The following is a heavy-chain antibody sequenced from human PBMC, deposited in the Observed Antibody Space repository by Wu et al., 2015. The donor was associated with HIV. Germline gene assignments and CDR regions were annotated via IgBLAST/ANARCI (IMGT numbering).Heavy chain of an antibody. CDR2: ITTHNGYT. CDR1: GYTFITHA. Sequence: QVQLVQSGGDVKKSGASVKVSCKASGYTFITHAITWVRQAPGQRPEWMGWITTHNGYTKYAQKFQDRLSLTTDTSATTAYMELRSLRSDDTAVYYCARGKRQQLYYYYGMDVWGQGTTVTVSS. V-gene: IGHV1-18*01. CDR3: ARGKRQQLYYYYGMDV. D-gene: IGHD6-13*01. J-gene: IGHJ6*02.